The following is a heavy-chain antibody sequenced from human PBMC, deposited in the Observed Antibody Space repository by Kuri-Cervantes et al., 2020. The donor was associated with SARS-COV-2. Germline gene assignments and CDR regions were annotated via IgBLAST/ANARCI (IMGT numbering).Heavy chain of an antibody. V-gene: IGHV4-34*01. CDR1: GGSFSGYY. J-gene: IGHJ4*02. D-gene: IGHD3-16*01. CDR2: INHSGST. CDR3: ATQSRGNY. Sequence: GSLRLSCAVYGGSFSGYYWSWIRQPPGKGLEWIGEINHSGSTNYNPSLKSRVTISVDTSKNQLSLKLSSVTAADTAVYYCATQSRGNYWGQGTLVTVSS.